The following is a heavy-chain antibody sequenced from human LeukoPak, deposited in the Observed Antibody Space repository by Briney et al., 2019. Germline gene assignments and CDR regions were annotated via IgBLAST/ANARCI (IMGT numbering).Heavy chain of an antibody. D-gene: IGHD3-3*01. CDR2: ISGSGGST. CDR1: GFTFSSYA. CDR3: AKYPRVGSAYYDFWSGYLPYYYYYMDV. V-gene: IGHV3-23*01. Sequence: PGGSLRLSCAASGFTFSSYAMSWVRQAPGKGLEWVSAISGSGGSTYYADSVKGRFTISRDNSKNTLYLQMNSLRAEDTAVYYCAKYPRVGSAYYDFWSGYLPYYYYYMDVWGKGTTVTVSS. J-gene: IGHJ6*03.